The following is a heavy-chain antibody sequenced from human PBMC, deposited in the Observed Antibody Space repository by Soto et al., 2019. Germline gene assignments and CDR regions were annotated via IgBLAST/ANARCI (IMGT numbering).Heavy chain of an antibody. CDR3: AIADRSAFEV. J-gene: IGHJ3*01. CDR1: GFSVSEKH. Sequence: EQLVESGGGVVQLGGSLRLSCAASGFSVSEKHMSWVRQALGEGLEWVSTIYSTYGRSRTGYADYVEGRFTSSRDNSKNTLYLQMNTLRAEDTAVYYCAIADRSAFEVWGQGAMVIVSS. CDR2: IYSTYGRSRT. V-gene: IGHV3-66*01.